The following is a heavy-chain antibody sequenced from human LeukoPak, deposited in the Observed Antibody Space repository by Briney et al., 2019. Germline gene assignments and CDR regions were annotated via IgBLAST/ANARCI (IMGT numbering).Heavy chain of an antibody. J-gene: IGHJ3*02. CDR3: ARGGRSRYRNDAFDI. CDR1: GGTFSSFA. Sequence: ASVNVSCTVSGGTFSSFAIGWVRPAPGEGLGWMGGIIPMFGTANYAQKFRGRVTITTDESTSTAYMELSSLRSEDTAVYYCARGGRSRYRNDAFDIWGQGTMVTVSS. CDR2: IIPMFGTA. V-gene: IGHV1-69*05. D-gene: IGHD5-18*01.